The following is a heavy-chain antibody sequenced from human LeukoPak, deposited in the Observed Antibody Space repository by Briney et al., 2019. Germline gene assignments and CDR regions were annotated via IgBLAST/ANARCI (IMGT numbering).Heavy chain of an antibody. CDR3: AHRQASGYSGYDPFDY. D-gene: IGHD5-12*01. Sequence: SGPTLVNPTQTLTLTCTFSGFSLSTSGAGVGWIRQPPGKALQWLALIYWDDDKRYSPSLKSRLTITKDTSKNQVVLTMTNIDPVDTAIYYCAHRQASGYSGYDPFDYWGQGTLVTVSS. J-gene: IGHJ4*02. CDR2: IYWDDDK. V-gene: IGHV2-5*02. CDR1: GFSLSTSGAG.